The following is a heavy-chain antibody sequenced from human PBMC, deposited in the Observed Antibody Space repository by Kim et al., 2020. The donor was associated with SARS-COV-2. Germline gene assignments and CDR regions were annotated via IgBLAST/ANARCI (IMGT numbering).Heavy chain of an antibody. J-gene: IGHJ6*02. Sequence: GGSLRLSCAASGFTFGDYAMHWVRQAPGKGLEWVSGISWNSGSIGYADSVKGRFTISSDNAKNSLYLQMNSLRAEDTALYYCAKDIEGWEVVAARGYYYGMDVWGQGTTVTVSS. CDR1: GFTFGDYA. D-gene: IGHD2-15*01. V-gene: IGHV3-9*01. CDR3: AKDIEGWEVVAARGYYYGMDV. CDR2: ISWNSGSI.